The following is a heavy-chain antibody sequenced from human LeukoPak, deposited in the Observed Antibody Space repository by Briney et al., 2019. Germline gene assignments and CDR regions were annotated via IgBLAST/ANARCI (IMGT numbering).Heavy chain of an antibody. D-gene: IGHD6-6*01. Sequence: SETLSLTCTVSGGSISAYYWNWIRQPPGKGLEWIGYIDNTGGTTYNPSLKSRLTISVDTLKNQFSLKLSSVTAADTAVYYCARRGAARAFDYWGQGTLVTVSS. J-gene: IGHJ4*02. V-gene: IGHV4-59*08. CDR2: IDNTGGT. CDR1: GGSISAYY. CDR3: ARRGAARAFDY.